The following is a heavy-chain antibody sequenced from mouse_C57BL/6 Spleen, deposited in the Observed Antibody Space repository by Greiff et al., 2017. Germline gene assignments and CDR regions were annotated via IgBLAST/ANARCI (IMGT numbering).Heavy chain of an antibody. CDR3: ARSTVVDHYAMDY. J-gene: IGHJ4*01. Sequence: LQESGPELARPGASVKMSCKASGYTFTSYTMHWVKQRPGQGLEWIGYINPSSGYTKYNQKFKDKATLTADKSSSTAYMQLSSLTSEDSAVYYCARSTVVDHYAMDYWGQGTSVTVSS. D-gene: IGHD1-1*01. CDR2: INPSSGYT. V-gene: IGHV1-4*01. CDR1: GYTFTSYT.